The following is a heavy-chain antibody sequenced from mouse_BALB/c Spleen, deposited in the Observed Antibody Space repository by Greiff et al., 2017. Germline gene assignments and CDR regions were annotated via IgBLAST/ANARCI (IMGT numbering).Heavy chain of an antibody. D-gene: IGHD1-2*01. CDR3: TRGYGYDFAY. CDR1: GYTFTSYW. Sequence: QVQLQQPGAELVRPGASVKLSCKASGYTFTSYWINWVKQRPGQGLEWIGNIYPSDSYTNYNQKFKDKATLTVDKSSSTAYMQLSSPTSEDSAVYYCTRGYGYDFAYWGQGTLVTVSA. CDR2: IYPSDSYT. V-gene: IGHV1-69*02. J-gene: IGHJ3*01.